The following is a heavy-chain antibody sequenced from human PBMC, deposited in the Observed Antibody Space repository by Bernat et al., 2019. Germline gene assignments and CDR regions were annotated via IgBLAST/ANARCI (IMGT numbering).Heavy chain of an antibody. D-gene: IGHD4-17*01. CDR3: ARRGYGGYGNWFDP. CDR2: IYYSGST. J-gene: IGHJ5*02. Sequence: VQLLESGGGLVQPGGSLRLSCAASGFTFSSYAMSWVRQAPGKGLEWIGSIYYSGSTYYNPSLKSRVTISVDTSRNQFSLKLSSVTAADTAVYDCARRGYGGYGNWFDPWGQGTLVTVSS. CDR1: GFTFSSYA. V-gene: IGHV4-39*01.